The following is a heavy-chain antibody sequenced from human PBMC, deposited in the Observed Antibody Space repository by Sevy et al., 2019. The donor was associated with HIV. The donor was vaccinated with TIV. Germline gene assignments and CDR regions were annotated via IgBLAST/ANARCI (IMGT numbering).Heavy chain of an antibody. Sequence: GGSLRLSCKPSGFTVVSYAMNWVRQAPGKGLEWVSTIYGSGSTKYHADSWRGRFSISSDDSKNTLYLQMNSLKTEDTAVYYCGGGGVDSSGAFDAFDVWGQGTMVTVSS. D-gene: IGHD3-22*01. CDR2: IYGSGSTK. V-gene: IGHV3-23*01. J-gene: IGHJ3*01. CDR1: GFTVVSYA. CDR3: GGGGVDSSGAFDAFDV.